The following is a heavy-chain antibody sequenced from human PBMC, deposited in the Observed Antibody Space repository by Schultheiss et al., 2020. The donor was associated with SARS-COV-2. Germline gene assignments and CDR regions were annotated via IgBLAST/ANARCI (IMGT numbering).Heavy chain of an antibody. CDR3: ARGSGGGYEFDY. CDR1: GFTFSRFG. D-gene: IGHD5-12*01. CDR2: ISYDGTIT. J-gene: IGHJ4*02. Sequence: GGSLRLSCAASGFTFSRFGMHWVRQAPGKGLEWMATISYDGTITYYADSVKGRFTMSRDNAKNSLYLQMNSLRAEDTAVYYCARGSGGGYEFDYWGQGTLVTVSS. V-gene: IGHV3-30*03.